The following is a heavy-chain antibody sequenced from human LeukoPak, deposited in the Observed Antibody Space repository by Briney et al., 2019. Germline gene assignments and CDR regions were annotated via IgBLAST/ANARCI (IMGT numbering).Heavy chain of an antibody. CDR1: GYTFTRYG. D-gene: IGHD3-9*01. CDR2: SGAYNGNT. CDR3: ARGPPLRYFDWLLLGPSPYYYYGMDV. J-gene: IGHJ6*02. Sequence: ASVKVSCKASGYTFTRYGIRWVRQAPGQGLEWMGWSGAYNGNTNYAEKLQGRVTMTTDTSTSTAYMELRSLRSDDTAVYYCARGPPLRYFDWLLLGPSPYYYYGMDVWGQGTTVTVSS. V-gene: IGHV1-18*01.